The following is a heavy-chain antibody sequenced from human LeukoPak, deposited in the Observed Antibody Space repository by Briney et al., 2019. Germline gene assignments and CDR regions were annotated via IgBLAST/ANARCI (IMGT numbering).Heavy chain of an antibody. CDR2: INPNSGGT. CDR3: ARGPRSGSYSYYYYMDV. V-gene: IGHV1-2*02. Sequence: ASLKVSCKASGYTFTGYYMHWVRHAPGQGLERMGWINPNSGGTNYAQKFQGRVTLTTDTSISTAYMELSRLRSDDTAVYYCARGPRSGSYSYYYYMDVWGKGTTVTVSS. CDR1: GYTFTGYY. J-gene: IGHJ6*03. D-gene: IGHD1-26*01.